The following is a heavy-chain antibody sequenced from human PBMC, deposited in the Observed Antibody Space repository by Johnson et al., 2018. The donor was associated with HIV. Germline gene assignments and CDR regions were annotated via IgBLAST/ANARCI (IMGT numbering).Heavy chain of an antibody. Sequence: QVQLVESGGGVVQPGRSLRLSCAASGFTFSSYGMHWVRQAPGKGLEWVAVIWYDGSNKYYADSVKVRFTISRDNSKNTLYLQMNSLRAEDTAVYYCARPRTGSDAFDIWGQGTMVTVSS. D-gene: IGHD7-27*01. J-gene: IGHJ3*02. V-gene: IGHV3-30*19. CDR1: GFTFSSYG. CDR2: IWYDGSNK. CDR3: ARPRTGSDAFDI.